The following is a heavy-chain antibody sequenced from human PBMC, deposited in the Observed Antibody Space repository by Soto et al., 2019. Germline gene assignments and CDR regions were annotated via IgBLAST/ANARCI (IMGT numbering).Heavy chain of an antibody. J-gene: IGHJ4*02. D-gene: IGHD6-19*01. CDR2: INQDGSEQ. Sequence: EEHLGESGGGLVKPGGSLRLSCATSGFTFSHCWMSWVRQAPGKGLEWVANINQDGSEQYYVDSVKGRFTVSRDNAKNSLYLEMNNLRADDTAMYYCTQAETGRYSCSGNSYGRDYWGQGTLVTVSS. CDR1: GFTFSHCW. V-gene: IGHV3-7*01. CDR3: TQAETGRYSCSGNSYGRDY.